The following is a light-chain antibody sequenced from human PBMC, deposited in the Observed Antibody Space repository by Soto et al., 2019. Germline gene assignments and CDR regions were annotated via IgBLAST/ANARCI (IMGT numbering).Light chain of an antibody. J-gene: IGKJ1*01. CDR3: QHYNSYSEA. Sequence: DIQMTQSPSTLSGSVGDRVTIISRASQTISSWLAWYQQKPGKAPKLRIYKASTLKRGGPSRFSGSGSGTEFTLTISSLQPDDFATYYYQHYNSYSEAFGQGTKVELK. CDR2: KAS. V-gene: IGKV1-5*03. CDR1: QTISSW.